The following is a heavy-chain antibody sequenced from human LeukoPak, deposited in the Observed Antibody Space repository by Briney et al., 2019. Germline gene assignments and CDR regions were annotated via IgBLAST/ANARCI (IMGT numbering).Heavy chain of an antibody. CDR3: AKARLRYNWYFDL. J-gene: IGHJ2*01. CDR2: ISGSGGST. D-gene: IGHD3-16*02. V-gene: IGHV3-23*01. CDR1: GFTFSSYA. Sequence: SGGSLRLSCAASGFTFSSYAMSWVRQAPGRGLEWVSAISGSGGSTYYADSVKGRFTISRDNSKNTLYLQMNSLRAEDTGVYYCAKARLRYNWYFDLWGRGTLVTVSS.